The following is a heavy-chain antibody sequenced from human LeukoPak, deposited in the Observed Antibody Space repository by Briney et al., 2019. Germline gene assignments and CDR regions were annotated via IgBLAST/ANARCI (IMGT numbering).Heavy chain of an antibody. CDR3: AKDSLRFLEWLGGYFDY. D-gene: IGHD3-3*01. J-gene: IGHJ4*02. Sequence: GGSLRLSCAASGFTFDDYAMHWVRQAPGKGLEWVSGISWNSGSIGYADSVKGRFTISRDNAKNSLYLQMNSLRAEGTALYYCAKDSLRFLEWLGGYFDYWGQGTLVTVSS. CDR1: GFTFDDYA. CDR2: ISWNSGSI. V-gene: IGHV3-9*01.